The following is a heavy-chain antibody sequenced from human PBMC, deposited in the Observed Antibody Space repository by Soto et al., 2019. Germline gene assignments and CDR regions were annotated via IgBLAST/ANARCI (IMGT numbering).Heavy chain of an antibody. V-gene: IGHV1-2*04. CDR2: INPNSGGT. CDR1: GYTFTGYY. CDR3: ARGVVVPAAISYYYYGMDV. J-gene: IGHJ6*02. D-gene: IGHD2-2*02. Sequence: QVQLVQSGAEVKKPGASVKVSCKASGYTFTGYYMHWVRQAPGQGLEWMGWINPNSGGTNYAQKFQGWVTMTRDTSISTAYMELSRLRSDDTAVYYRARGVVVPAAISYYYYGMDVWGQGTTVTVSS.